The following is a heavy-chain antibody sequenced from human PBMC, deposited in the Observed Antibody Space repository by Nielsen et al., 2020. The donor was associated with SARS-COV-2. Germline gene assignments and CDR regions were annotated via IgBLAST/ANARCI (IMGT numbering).Heavy chain of an antibody. CDR1: GGSLSGSY. D-gene: IGHD5-24*01. CDR3: ARGRDGYSYFDS. J-gene: IGHJ4*02. CDR2: VYNTWST. V-gene: IGHV4-30-4*08. Sequence: SETLSLTCAVYGGSLSGSYWSWIRQSPGKGLEWIGYVYNTWSTYYNPPLKSRITISVDTSKSQFSLKLRSVTAADTAVYYCARGRDGYSYFDSWGQGTLVTVSS.